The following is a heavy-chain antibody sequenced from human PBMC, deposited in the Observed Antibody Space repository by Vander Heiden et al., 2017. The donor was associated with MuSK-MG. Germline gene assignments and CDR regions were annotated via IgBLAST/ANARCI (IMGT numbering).Heavy chain of an antibody. V-gene: IGHV3-21*03. D-gene: IGHD5-18*01. Sequence: EVQLVESGGGLVKPGGSLRLSCDASGFPFSSYSMNWVRQAPGKGLEWVSSISSSSSYIYYADSVKGRFTISRDNAKNALYLQMNSLRAEDTAVYYCARDRQPNYYYYMDVWGQGTTVTVSS. CDR2: ISSSSSYI. J-gene: IGHJ6*03. CDR3: ARDRQPNYYYYMDV. CDR1: GFPFSSYS.